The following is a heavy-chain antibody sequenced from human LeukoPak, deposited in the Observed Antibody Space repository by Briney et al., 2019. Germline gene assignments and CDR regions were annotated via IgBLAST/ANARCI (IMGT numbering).Heavy chain of an antibody. CDR3: ARIRGGWYFDY. V-gene: IGHV3-64*01. CDR1: GLTLSSYA. J-gene: IGHJ4*02. D-gene: IGHD6-19*01. CDR2: ISSNGGNT. Sequence: GGSLRLSCAASGLTLSSYAMHSVRQAPGKGLEYVSSISSNGGNTYYANSVKGRFTISRDNSKNTLYLQMASLRAEDMAVYYCARIRGGWYFDYWGQGTLVTVSS.